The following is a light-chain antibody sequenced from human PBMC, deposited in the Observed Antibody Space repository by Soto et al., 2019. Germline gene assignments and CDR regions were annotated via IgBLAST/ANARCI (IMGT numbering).Light chain of an antibody. CDR1: SSNIGAGYD. Sequence: QSVLTQPPSVSGALGQRVTISCTGSSSNIGAGYDVHWYQQLPGTAPKLLIYGNSNRPSGVPDRFSGSKSGTSASLAITGLQAEDEADYYCQSYDSSPLVVFGGGTKLTVL. CDR3: QSYDSSPLVV. CDR2: GNS. J-gene: IGLJ2*01. V-gene: IGLV1-40*01.